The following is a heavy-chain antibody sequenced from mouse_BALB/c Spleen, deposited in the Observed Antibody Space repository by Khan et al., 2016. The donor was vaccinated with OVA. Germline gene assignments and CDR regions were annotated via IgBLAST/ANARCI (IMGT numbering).Heavy chain of an antibody. CDR3: ARVGSSGPAWFAY. J-gene: IGHJ3*01. Sequence: EVELVESGPGLVKPSQSLSLTCSVTGYSITSGYFWNWIRQFPGNKLEWMGYIRYDGNSNYNPSLKNRISITRDTSKNQFFLKLNSVTPEDTATYYCARVGSSGPAWFAYWGQGTLVTVSA. V-gene: IGHV3-6*02. CDR2: IRYDGNS. CDR1: GYSITSGYF. D-gene: IGHD3-1*01.